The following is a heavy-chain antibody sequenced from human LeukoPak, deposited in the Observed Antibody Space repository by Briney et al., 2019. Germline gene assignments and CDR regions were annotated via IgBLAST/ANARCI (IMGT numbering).Heavy chain of an antibody. V-gene: IGHV4-4*07. D-gene: IGHD6-6*01. Sequence: SETLSLTCTVSGGSISSYYWSWIRQPAGKGLEWIGRIYTSGSTNYNPSLKNRVTMSVDTSKNQFSLKLSSVTAADTAVYYCARDKQLEHYYYYYMDVWGKGTTVTVSS. CDR3: ARDKQLEHYYYYYMDV. CDR2: IYTSGST. J-gene: IGHJ6*03. CDR1: GGSISSYY.